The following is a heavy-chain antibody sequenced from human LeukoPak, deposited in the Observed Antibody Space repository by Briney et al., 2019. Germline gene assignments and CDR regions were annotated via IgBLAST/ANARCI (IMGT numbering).Heavy chain of an antibody. CDR1: GFTFSSYE. CDR2: ISSSGSTI. Sequence: GGSLRLSCAASGFTFSSYEMNWVRQAPGKGLEWVSYISSSGSTIYYADSVKGRFTISRDNAKNSLFLQMNSLRAEDTAVYYCARGTRYCSGGGCYVGYYFDYWGQGTLVTVSS. J-gene: IGHJ4*02. V-gene: IGHV3-48*03. CDR3: ARGTRYCSGGGCYVGYYFDY. D-gene: IGHD2-15*01.